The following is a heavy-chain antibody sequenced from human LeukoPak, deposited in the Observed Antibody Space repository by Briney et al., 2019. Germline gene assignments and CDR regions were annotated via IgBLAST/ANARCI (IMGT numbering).Heavy chain of an antibody. CDR1: GGSISSGSYY. CDR2: IYTSVST. CDR3: ARGLYCSSTTCDSDY. Sequence: SQTLSLTCTVSGGSISSGSYYWSWIRQPAGKGLAWIGHIYTSVSTNYNPSLKSRVTILVDTSKNQFSLNLSSVSAADTAVYYCARGLYCSSTTCDSDYWGQGTLVTVSS. J-gene: IGHJ4*02. D-gene: IGHD2-2*01. V-gene: IGHV4-61*09.